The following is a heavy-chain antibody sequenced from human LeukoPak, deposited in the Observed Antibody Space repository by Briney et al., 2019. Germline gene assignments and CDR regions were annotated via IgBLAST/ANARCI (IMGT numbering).Heavy chain of an antibody. CDR2: FGGGGGPT. CDR3: ARSSDAIIYFQH. V-gene: IGHV3-23*01. J-gene: IGHJ1*01. CDR1: GFTFSSYG. D-gene: IGHD3-9*01. Sequence: GGSLRLSCVASGFTFSSYGMSWVRQAPGKGLEWVSGFGGGGGPTYYADSVKGRFTISRDNSKNTLYLQMNSLRADDTAVYYCARSSDAIIYFQHWGQGTLVTVSS.